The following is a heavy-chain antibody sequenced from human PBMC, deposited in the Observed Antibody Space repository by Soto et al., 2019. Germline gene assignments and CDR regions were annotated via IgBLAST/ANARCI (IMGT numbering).Heavy chain of an antibody. CDR1: GGTFSSYA. D-gene: IGHD6-6*01. Sequence: QVQLVQSGAEVKKPGSSVKVSCKASGGTFSSYAISWVRQAPGQGLEWMGGIIPIFGTANYAQKFQGRVTITADESTSTAYMELSSLRSEDTAVYYCAREDAGIAASPGDYYYYGMDVWRQGTTVTVSS. CDR3: AREDAGIAASPGDYYYYGMDV. J-gene: IGHJ6*02. CDR2: IIPIFGTA. V-gene: IGHV1-69*01.